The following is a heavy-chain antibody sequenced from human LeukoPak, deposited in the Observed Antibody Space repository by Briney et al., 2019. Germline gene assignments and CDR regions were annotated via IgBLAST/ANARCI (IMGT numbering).Heavy chain of an antibody. J-gene: IGHJ4*02. CDR3: ARGTSFGWYQDY. CDR1: GGSMSRSSYY. V-gene: IGHV4-39*07. Sequence: PSETLSLTCTVSGGSMSRSSYYWAWIRQPPGKGLEWIGSMYYGGSTYNNPSPKTRVTISLDTSKNKFSLKLSSVTAADTAVYYCARGTSFGWYQDYWGQGTLVTVSS. D-gene: IGHD6-19*01. CDR2: MYYGGST.